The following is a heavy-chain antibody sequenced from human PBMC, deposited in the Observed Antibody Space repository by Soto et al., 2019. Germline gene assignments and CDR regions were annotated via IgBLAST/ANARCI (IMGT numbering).Heavy chain of an antibody. CDR3: AKNSDFWSGYRYPAFDY. Sequence: GGSLRLSCAASGFTFSSYAMSWVRQAPGKGLEWVSAISGSGGSTYYADSVKGRFTIFRDNSKNTLYLQMNSLRVEDTDVYYCAKNSDFWSGYRYPAFDYWGQGTLVTVSS. CDR2: ISGSGGST. J-gene: IGHJ4*02. V-gene: IGHV3-23*01. D-gene: IGHD3-3*01. CDR1: GFTFSSYA.